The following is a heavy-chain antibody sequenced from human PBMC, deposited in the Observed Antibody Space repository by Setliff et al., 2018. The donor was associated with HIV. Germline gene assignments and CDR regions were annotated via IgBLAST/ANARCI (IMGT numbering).Heavy chain of an antibody. CDR1: GPSINIHY. Sequence: KTSETLSLTCTVSGPSINIHYWSWIRQSPGKGFEWIGYIYSTGSTNYNPSLQSRVTISMVASRNQFSLKVTSVTAADTAVYYCAKGAGFYGDYTFDHWGQGRRSPSPQ. CDR2: IYSTGST. V-gene: IGHV4-59*11. CDR3: AKGAGFYGDYTFDH. J-gene: IGHJ4*02. D-gene: IGHD4-17*01.